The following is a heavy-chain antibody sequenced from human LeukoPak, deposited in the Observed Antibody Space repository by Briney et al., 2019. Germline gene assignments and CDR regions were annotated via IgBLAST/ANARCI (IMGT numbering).Heavy chain of an antibody. V-gene: IGHV1-18*01. D-gene: IGHD6-6*01. Sequence: GASVKVSCKPSGYTFTSYAINWVRQDPGQGLEWMGWISAYNVDTNYAQKLQAKDTITTNSSTSTAYMGLRSLRSDDTAVYYCARDRGEYSTTWYYFDSWGQGTLVTVSS. CDR3: ARDRGEYSTTWYYFDS. CDR2: ISAYNVDT. CDR1: GYTFTSYA. J-gene: IGHJ4*02.